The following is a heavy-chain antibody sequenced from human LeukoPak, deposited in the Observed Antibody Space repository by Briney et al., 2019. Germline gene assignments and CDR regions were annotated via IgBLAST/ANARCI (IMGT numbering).Heavy chain of an antibody. Sequence: GESLKISCTGSGYTLTNYWIAWVRHMPGKGLEWIGAIHPGDSDTRYTPSFQGQVTISADKSSSTAYLQWSSLKASDTAMYYCARHKPAATDYWGQGTLITVSS. CDR2: IHPGDSDT. V-gene: IGHV5-51*01. D-gene: IGHD6-13*01. CDR1: GYTLTNYW. J-gene: IGHJ4*02. CDR3: ARHKPAATDY.